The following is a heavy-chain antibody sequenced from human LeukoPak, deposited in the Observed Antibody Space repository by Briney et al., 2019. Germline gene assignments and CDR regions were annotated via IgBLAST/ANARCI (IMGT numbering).Heavy chain of an antibody. J-gene: IGHJ4*02. CDR3: ATWAGTATGFSGPFDY. Sequence: PGGSLRLSCEASGFSFTHNAMSWVRQAPGKGLEWVSGIGSDFGTHYADSVKGRFTISRDNSKNTMYLQMNSLRAEDTAVYYCATWAGTATGFSGPFDYWGQGTLVTVSS. CDR2: IGSDFGT. D-gene: IGHD6-13*01. CDR1: GFSFTHNA. V-gene: IGHV3-23*01.